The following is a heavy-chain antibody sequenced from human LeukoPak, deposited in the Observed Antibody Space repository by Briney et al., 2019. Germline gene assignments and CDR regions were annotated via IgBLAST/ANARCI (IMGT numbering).Heavy chain of an antibody. CDR3: ARLGYSCRIDY. CDR1: GGSISSSSYY. CDR2: IYYSGST. Sequence: SETLSLTCTVSGGSISSSSYYWGWIRQPPGKGLEWIGSIYYSGSTYYNPSLKSRVTISVDTSKNQFSLKLSSVTAADTAVYYCARLGYSCRIDYWGQGTLVTVSS. D-gene: IGHD6-13*01. V-gene: IGHV4-39*01. J-gene: IGHJ4*02.